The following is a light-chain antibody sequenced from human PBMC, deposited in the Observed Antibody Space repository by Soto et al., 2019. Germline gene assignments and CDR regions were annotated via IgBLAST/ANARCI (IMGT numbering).Light chain of an antibody. CDR2: GAS. Sequence: EIVLTPSPGTLSLSPGEIATLSCIAIQSVSSNYLAWYQQKPGQAPRLLIYGASYRATGIPDRFSGSGSGTDFTLTIRRLEPEDFAVYYCQQYGSSPQWTFGHGNTGDIK. J-gene: IGKJ1*01. V-gene: IGKV3-20*01. CDR1: QSVSSNY. CDR3: QQYGSSPQWT.